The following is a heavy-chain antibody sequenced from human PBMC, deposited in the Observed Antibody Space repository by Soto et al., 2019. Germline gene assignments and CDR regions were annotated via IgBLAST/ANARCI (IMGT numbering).Heavy chain of an antibody. Sequence: SVKVSCKASGGTFSSYAISCVRQAPGQGLEWMGGIIPIFGTANYAQKFQGRVTITADESTSTAYMELSSLRSEDTAVYYCARAPYSSSSGDYYYYGMEVWGQGTTVTVSS. D-gene: IGHD6-6*01. V-gene: IGHV1-69*13. J-gene: IGHJ6*02. CDR1: GGTFSSYA. CDR2: IIPIFGTA. CDR3: ARAPYSSSSGDYYYYGMEV.